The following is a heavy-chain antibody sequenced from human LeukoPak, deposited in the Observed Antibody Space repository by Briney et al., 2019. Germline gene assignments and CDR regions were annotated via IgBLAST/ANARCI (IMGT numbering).Heavy chain of an antibody. CDR1: GFTFSSYW. CDR2: IKQDGSEK. J-gene: IGHJ4*02. CDR3: ARGDYYDSSGYYYGY. V-gene: IGHV3-7*04. Sequence: GGSLRLSCAASGFTFSSYWTSWVRQAPGKGLEWVANIKQDGSEKYYVDSVKGRFTISRDNAKNSLYLQMNSLRAEDTAVYYCARGDYYDSSGYYYGYWGQGTLVTVSS. D-gene: IGHD3-22*01.